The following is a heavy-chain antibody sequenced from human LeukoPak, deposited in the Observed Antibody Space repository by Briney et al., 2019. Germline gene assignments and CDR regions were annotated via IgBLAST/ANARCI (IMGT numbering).Heavy chain of an antibody. Sequence: GGSLRLSCAASGFTFSLYWMDWVRRAPGKGLEWVANIKQDGSEKNYVDSVKGRFTISRDNAKNSLYLQMNNLRVEDTAMYYCAGGTGFIIKDWGQGTLVTVSS. CDR2: IKQDGSEK. V-gene: IGHV3-7*03. CDR1: GFTFSLYW. CDR3: AGGTGFIIKD. J-gene: IGHJ4*02. D-gene: IGHD3-9*01.